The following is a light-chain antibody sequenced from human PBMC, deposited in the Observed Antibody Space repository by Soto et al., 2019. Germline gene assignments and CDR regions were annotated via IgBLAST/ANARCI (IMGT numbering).Light chain of an antibody. Sequence: IVFTHSPATLSLSPLASATLSCSTSQSVSSYLAWYQQKPGQAPRLLIYDASNRATGIPARFSGSGSGTDFTLTISSLEPEDFAVYYCQQRSNWPPITFGRGTLLEIK. J-gene: IGKJ5*01. CDR1: QSVSSY. CDR3: QQRSNWPPIT. CDR2: DAS. V-gene: IGKV3-11*01.